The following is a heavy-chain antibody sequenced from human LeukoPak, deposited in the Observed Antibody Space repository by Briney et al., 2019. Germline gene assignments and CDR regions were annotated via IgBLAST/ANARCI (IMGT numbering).Heavy chain of an antibody. J-gene: IGHJ4*02. D-gene: IGHD3-22*01. Sequence: SETLSLTCTVSGGSISSSIYYWGWIRQPPGKGLEWIGTIYYSGSTYYNPSLKSRVTISEDTSKNQFSLKLSSVTAADTAVYYCARVRGYHPYYFDYWGQGTLVTVSS. V-gene: IGHV4-39*07. CDR2: IYYSGST. CDR1: GGSISSSIYY. CDR3: ARVRGYHPYYFDY.